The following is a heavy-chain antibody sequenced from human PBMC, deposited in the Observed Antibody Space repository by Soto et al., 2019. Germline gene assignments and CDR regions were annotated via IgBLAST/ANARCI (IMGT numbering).Heavy chain of an antibody. CDR2: ISDSDDTT. J-gene: IGHJ5*02. D-gene: IGHD3-10*01. CDR1: GFTYSNYA. CDR3: AIGGAGYRWFDP. V-gene: IGHV3-23*01. Sequence: EVQLLESGGNLVQPGGSLRLSCVVSGFTYSNYALSWVRQAPGKGLEWDSTISDSDDTTWYADSVKGRFTISRDSSKSRLHLQMNSLRGDDTALYFCAIGGAGYRWFDPWGQGTPVTVSS.